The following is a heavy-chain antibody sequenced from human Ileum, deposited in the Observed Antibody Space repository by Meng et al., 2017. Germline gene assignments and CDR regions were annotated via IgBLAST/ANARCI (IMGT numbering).Heavy chain of an antibody. CDR3: ARALGDVAGSDF. Sequence: GESLKISCAASGFTFTNYWFHWVRQVPGKGLVWVSRVNIDGTGTTYADSVKGRFTISRDNTKNTVYLQMNSLRVEDTAVYYCARALGDVAGSDFWGQGSLVTVSS. CDR1: GFTFTNYW. J-gene: IGHJ4*02. V-gene: IGHV3-74*03. CDR2: VNIDGTGT. D-gene: IGHD6-19*01.